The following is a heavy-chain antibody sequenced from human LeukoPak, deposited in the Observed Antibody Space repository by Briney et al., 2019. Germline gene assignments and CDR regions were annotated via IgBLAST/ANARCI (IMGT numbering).Heavy chain of an antibody. Sequence: GASVNVSCKASGYTFTDYYIHWVRQARGQGLEWMGWINPKSGGTKYAQKFQGRVTMTRDTSISTAYMEMSRLRYDDTAVYYCARDLYFDYWGQGTLVTVSS. V-gene: IGHV1-2*02. CDR3: ARDLYFDY. J-gene: IGHJ4*02. CDR2: INPKSGGT. CDR1: GYTFTDYY.